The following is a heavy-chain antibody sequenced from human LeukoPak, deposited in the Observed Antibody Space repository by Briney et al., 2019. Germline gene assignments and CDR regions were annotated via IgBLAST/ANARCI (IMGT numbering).Heavy chain of an antibody. V-gene: IGHV4-61*01. D-gene: IGHD3-3*01. CDR3: ARTHGGTSLYHYGVDV. CDR1: GGSVSIGSYY. CDR2: IDYSGST. J-gene: IGHJ6*02. Sequence: SSETLSLTCTVSGGSVSIGSYYWIWIRQPPGKGLEWYEHIDYSGSTNYNPSLKSRGTISVDTSKNQFSLKLTSVTAADTAVYYCARTHGGTSLYHYGVDVWGQGTTVTVSS.